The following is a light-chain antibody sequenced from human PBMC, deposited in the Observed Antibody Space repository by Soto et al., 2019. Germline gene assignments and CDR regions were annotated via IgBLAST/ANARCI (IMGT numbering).Light chain of an antibody. V-gene: IGKV4-1*01. J-gene: IGKJ2*01. CDR2: WAS. CDR1: QSVLYSSNNKNY. Sequence: DIVMTQSPDSLAVSLGERATVNCKSSQSVLYSSNNKNYLAWYQQKPGQPPKLLIYWASIRESGVPDRFSGSGSGTDFTLTISSLQAEDVAVYYCQQYYSTPYTFGQGTKRRSN. CDR3: QQYYSTPYT.